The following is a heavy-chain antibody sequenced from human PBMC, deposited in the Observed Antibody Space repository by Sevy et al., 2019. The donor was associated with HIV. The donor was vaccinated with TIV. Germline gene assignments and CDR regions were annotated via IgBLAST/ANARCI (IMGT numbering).Heavy chain of an antibody. CDR1: GFTFSNAW. CDR3: TTSATVTTLGMDNLNYYYYGMDV. V-gene: IGHV3-15*01. D-gene: IGHD4-17*01. Sequence: GGSLRLSCAASGFTFSNAWMSWVRQAPGKGLEWVGRIKSKTDGGTTDYAAPVKGRFTISRDDSKNTLYLQMNSLKTEDTAVYYCTTSATVTTLGMDNLNYYYYGMDVWGQGTTVTVSS. J-gene: IGHJ6*02. CDR2: IKSKTDGGTT.